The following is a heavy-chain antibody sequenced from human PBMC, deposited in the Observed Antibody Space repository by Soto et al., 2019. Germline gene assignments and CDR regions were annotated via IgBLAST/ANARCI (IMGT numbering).Heavy chain of an antibody. Sequence: GGSLRLSYTASGFTFGDYAMIWVRQAPGKGLEGVGFIRSKAYGGTIEYAASVKGRFIISRDDSKSSAYLQMNSLKTEDTCVYYCTRSMITLGGVLFDIWGQGKIVTVSS. CDR1: GFTFGDYA. CDR3: TRSMITLGGVLFDI. CDR2: IRSKAYGGTI. J-gene: IGHJ3*02. D-gene: IGHD3-16*01. V-gene: IGHV3-49*04.